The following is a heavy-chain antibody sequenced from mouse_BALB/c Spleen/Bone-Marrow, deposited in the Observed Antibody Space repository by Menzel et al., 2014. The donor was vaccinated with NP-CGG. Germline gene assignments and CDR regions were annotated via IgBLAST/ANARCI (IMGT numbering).Heavy chain of an antibody. Sequence: EVKLMESGPELVKPGASVKMSCKASGYTFTSYVMHWVKQKPGQGLEWIGYINPYNDGTKYNEKFKGKATLTSDKSSSTAYMELSSLTSEESAVYYCTRGVYYDYDEGAMDYWGQGSSVTDSS. CDR2: INPYNDGT. V-gene: IGHV1-14*01. J-gene: IGHJ4*01. CDR1: GYTFTSYV. D-gene: IGHD2-4*01. CDR3: TRGVYYDYDEGAMDY.